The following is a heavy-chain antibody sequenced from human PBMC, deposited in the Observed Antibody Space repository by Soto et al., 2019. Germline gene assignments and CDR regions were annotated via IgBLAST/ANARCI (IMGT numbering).Heavy chain of an antibody. D-gene: IGHD3-3*01. CDR2: INSDGSST. CDR1: GFTFSSYW. V-gene: IGHV3-74*01. Sequence: GGSLRLSCAASGFTFSSYWMHWVRQAPGKGLVWVSRINSDGSSTSYADSVKGRFTISRDNAKNTLYLQMNSLRAEDTAVYYCARVIFWSGYYHDYWGQGTLVTVSS. J-gene: IGHJ4*02. CDR3: ARVIFWSGYYHDY.